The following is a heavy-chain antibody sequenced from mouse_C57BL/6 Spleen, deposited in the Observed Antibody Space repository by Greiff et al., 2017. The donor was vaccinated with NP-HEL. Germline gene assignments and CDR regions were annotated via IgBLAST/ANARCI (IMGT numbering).Heavy chain of an antibody. J-gene: IGHJ3*01. CDR1: GYSFTSYY. CDR2: IYPGGGNT. V-gene: IGHV1-66*01. Sequence: QVQLQQSGPELVKPGASVKISCKASGYSFTSYYIHWVKQRPGQGLEWIGWIYPGGGNTKYNEKFKGKATLTADTSSSTAYMQLSSLTSEDSAVYYCARKGYDYDGQAWFAYWGQGTLVTVSA. D-gene: IGHD2-4*01. CDR3: ARKGYDYDGQAWFAY.